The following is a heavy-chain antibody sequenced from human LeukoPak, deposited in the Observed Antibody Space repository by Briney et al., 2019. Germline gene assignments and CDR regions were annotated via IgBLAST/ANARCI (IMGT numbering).Heavy chain of an antibody. V-gene: IGHV3-30-3*01. CDR1: GFTFSSYA. J-gene: IGHJ4*02. CDR2: ISYDGGNK. CDR3: ARTDLGELSLRFDY. Sequence: GRSLRLSCAASGFTFSSYAMHWVRQAPGKGLEWVAVISYDGGNKYYADSVKGRFTISRDNSKNTLYLQMNSLRAEDTAVYYCARTDLGELSLRFDYWGQGTLVTVSS. D-gene: IGHD3-16*02.